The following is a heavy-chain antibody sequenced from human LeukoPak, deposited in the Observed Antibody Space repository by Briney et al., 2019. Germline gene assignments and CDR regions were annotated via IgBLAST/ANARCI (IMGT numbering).Heavy chain of an antibody. V-gene: IGHV4-59*01. CDR3: ARGGWSLDY. CDR1: GGSISSYY. D-gene: IGHD2-15*01. J-gene: IGHJ4*02. Sequence: PSETLSLTCTVSGGSISSYYWSWIRQPPGKGLEWIGYIYYSGSTNYNPSLKSGATISVDTSKNQFSLKLSSVTAADTAVYYCARGGWSLDYWGQGTLVTVSS. CDR2: IYYSGST.